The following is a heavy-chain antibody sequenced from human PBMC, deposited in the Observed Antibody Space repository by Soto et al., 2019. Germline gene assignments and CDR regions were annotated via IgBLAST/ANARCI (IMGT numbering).Heavy chain of an antibody. Sequence: SETLSLTCTVSGGSISSGGYYWSWIRQHPGKGLEWIGYIYYSGSTYYNPSLKSRVTISVDTSKNQFSLKLSSVTATDTAVYYCARDSTAMGSYYYYGMDVWGQGTTVTVSS. CDR1: GGSISSGGYY. D-gene: IGHD5-18*01. V-gene: IGHV4-31*03. CDR3: ARDSTAMGSYYYYGMDV. J-gene: IGHJ6*02. CDR2: IYYSGST.